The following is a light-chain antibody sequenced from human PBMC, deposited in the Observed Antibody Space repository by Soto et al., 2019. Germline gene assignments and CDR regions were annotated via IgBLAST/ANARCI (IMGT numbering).Light chain of an antibody. V-gene: IGKV3-20*01. CDR2: GAS. CDR1: QSVSSSY. Sequence: EIVLTQSPGTLSLSPGERATLSCRASQSVSSSYLAWYQQKPGQAPRLLIYGASSRATGIPDRFSGSGSGTDFTLTICRLDPEDFAVYYCQQYGSSPMYTFGQGTKLEIK. J-gene: IGKJ2*01. CDR3: QQYGSSPMYT.